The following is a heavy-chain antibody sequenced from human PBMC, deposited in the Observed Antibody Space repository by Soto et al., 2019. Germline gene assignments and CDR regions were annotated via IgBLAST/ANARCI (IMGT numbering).Heavy chain of an antibody. V-gene: IGHV3-23*01. CDR1: GFSFSSYA. Sequence: EVQLLESGGGSVQPGGSLRLSCAASGFSFSSYAMTWVRQAPGKGPEWVSVISGTGATTYYADSVKGRFTISRDNSKNTLYLQMNSLRAEDTAVYYCAKDVKTTVVRAYDYWGQGTLVTVSS. J-gene: IGHJ4*02. D-gene: IGHD4-17*01. CDR2: ISGTGATT. CDR3: AKDVKTTVVRAYDY.